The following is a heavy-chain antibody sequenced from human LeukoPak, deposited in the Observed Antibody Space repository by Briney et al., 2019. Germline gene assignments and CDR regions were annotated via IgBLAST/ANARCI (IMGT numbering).Heavy chain of an antibody. Sequence: QTGGSLRLSCAASGFTFSSYGMHWVRQAPGKGLEWVAVISYDGSNKYYADSVKGRFTISRDNSKNTLYLRMNSLRAEDTAVYYCANARIQLWLIWFDPWGQGTLVTVSS. CDR2: ISYDGSNK. J-gene: IGHJ5*02. D-gene: IGHD5-18*01. CDR1: GFTFSSYG. CDR3: ANARIQLWLIWFDP. V-gene: IGHV3-30*18.